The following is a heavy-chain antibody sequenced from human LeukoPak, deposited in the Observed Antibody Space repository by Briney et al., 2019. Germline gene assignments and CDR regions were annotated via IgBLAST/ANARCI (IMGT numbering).Heavy chain of an antibody. CDR2: ISAYNGNT. Sequence: ASVEVSCKASGYTFTTYDISWVRQAPGQGLEWMGWISAYNGNTNYAQKLQGRVTMTTDTSTSTAYMELRSLRSDDTAVYYCARDGLRYFDWLTDYPHYYYYMDVWGKGTTVTVSS. V-gene: IGHV1-18*01. CDR3: ARDGLRYFDWLTDYPHYYYYMDV. J-gene: IGHJ6*03. D-gene: IGHD3-9*01. CDR1: GYTFTTYD.